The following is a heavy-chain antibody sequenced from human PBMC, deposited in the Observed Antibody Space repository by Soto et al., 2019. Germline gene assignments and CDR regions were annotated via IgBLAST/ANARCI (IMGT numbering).Heavy chain of an antibody. CDR2: IDYSGTT. V-gene: IGHV4-59*01. J-gene: IGHJ4*02. CDR3: ARVPYYASGRPWYLDY. Sequence: PSETLSLTCTVSGGCISSYYWSWIRQPPGKRLEWIGYIDYSGTTNYNPSLQGRLSISVDTSKSQFSLRLSSMTAADTAVYYCARVPYYASGRPWYLDYWGQGTLVTVSS. D-gene: IGHD3-10*01. CDR1: GGCISSYY.